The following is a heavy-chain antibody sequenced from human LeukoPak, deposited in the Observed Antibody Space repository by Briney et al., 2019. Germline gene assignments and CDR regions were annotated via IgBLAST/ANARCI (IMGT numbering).Heavy chain of an antibody. CDR3: ARGRLDYSGSYSWDY. CDR1: GESFDGYY. J-gene: IGHJ4*02. Sequence: PSETLSLTCAVYGESFDGYYWTWIRQPPGKGLEWIGDINHVGVTNSNPSLKSRVAISVDTSKNQFSLKLSSVTAADTAVYYCARGRLDYSGSYSWDYWGQGTLVTVSS. D-gene: IGHD1-26*01. CDR2: INHVGVT. V-gene: IGHV4-34*01.